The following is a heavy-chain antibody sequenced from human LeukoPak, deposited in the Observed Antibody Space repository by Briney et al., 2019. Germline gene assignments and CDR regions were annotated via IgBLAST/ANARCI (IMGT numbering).Heavy chain of an antibody. CDR2: INRDGTI. CDR3: AREWEYHYNRRRGAFDI. Sequence: GGSLRLSCAASGVSVNNDYFNWVRQAPGKGLEWIAVINRDGTIYYADSVRDRFTISRDNSKNPLYLQMNSLGAEDTAVYYCAREWEYHYNRRRGAFDIWGRGTMVTASS. CDR1: GVSVNNDY. V-gene: IGHV3-66*01. J-gene: IGHJ3*02. D-gene: IGHD3-22*01.